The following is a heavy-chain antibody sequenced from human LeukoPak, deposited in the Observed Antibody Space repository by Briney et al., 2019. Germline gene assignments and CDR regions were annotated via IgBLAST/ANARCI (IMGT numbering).Heavy chain of an antibody. J-gene: IGHJ4*02. V-gene: IGHV5-51*01. CDR1: GYNFTNYW. CDR2: IYPCDSDT. Sequence: GESLKISWKSSGYNFTNYWIGWGRQMPGKGLEWMGIIYPCDSDTRYSPSFQGQVTISADKPISTAYLQWSSLKASDTAMYYCARPARAYCGGDCYSDPYYFDYWGQGTLVTVSS. CDR3: ARPARAYCGGDCYSDPYYFDY. D-gene: IGHD2-21*02.